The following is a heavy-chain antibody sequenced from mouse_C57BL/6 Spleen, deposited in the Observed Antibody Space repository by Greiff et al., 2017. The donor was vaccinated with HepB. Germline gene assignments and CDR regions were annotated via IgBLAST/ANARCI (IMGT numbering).Heavy chain of an antibody. CDR1: GYTFTSYW. Sequence: QVQLQQPGAELVKPGASVKMSCKASGYTFTSYWITWVKQRPGQGLEWIGDIYPGSGSTNYNEKFKSKATLTVDTSSSTAYMQLSSLTSEDSAVYYCAGGRGNYSVSFAYWGQGTILTVSS. CDR3: AGGRGNYSVSFAY. J-gene: IGHJ2*01. CDR2: IYPGSGST. V-gene: IGHV1-55*01. D-gene: IGHD1-1*01.